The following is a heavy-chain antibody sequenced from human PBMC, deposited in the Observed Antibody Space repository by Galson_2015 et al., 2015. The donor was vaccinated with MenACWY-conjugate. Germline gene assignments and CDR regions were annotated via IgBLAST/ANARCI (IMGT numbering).Heavy chain of an antibody. V-gene: IGHV3-48*02. CDR3: ASYRDSGYDSPFDY. CDR2: ITNSGNSI. CDR1: GFTFSIYS. J-gene: IGHJ4*02. D-gene: IGHD5-12*01. Sequence: SLRLSCAASGFTFSIYSMSWVRQAPGKGPEWVSYITNSGNSIYYGDSVKGRFTISRDNAKNSLYLQMNSLRDEDTAVYYCASYRDSGYDSPFDYWGQGTLVTVSS.